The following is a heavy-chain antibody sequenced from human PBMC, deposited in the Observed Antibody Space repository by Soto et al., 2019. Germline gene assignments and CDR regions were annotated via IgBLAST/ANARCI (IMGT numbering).Heavy chain of an antibody. J-gene: IGHJ4*01. CDR3: VRATFFSDSSGCTRCFDY. CDR2: SRDKAQGYST. D-gene: IGHD3-22*01. V-gene: IGHV3-72*01. Sequence: EVQLVESGGGLVQPGGSLRLSCAGSGFTLSDDYIDWVRQAPGKGLEWVGRSRDKAQGYSTVYAASVKGRFTTSRDESQNSVYLQMHSVKTEDTAVYYCVRATFFSDSSGCTRCFDYWGHGTLVTVSS. CDR1: GFTLSDDY.